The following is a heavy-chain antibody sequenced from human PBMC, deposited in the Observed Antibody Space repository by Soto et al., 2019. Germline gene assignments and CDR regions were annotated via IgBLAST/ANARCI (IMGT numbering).Heavy chain of an antibody. CDR3: ARDHRYYYAVDV. CDR2: IKQDGKEA. V-gene: IGHV3-7*01. J-gene: IGHJ6*02. D-gene: IGHD3-16*02. Sequence: LSLSCAASGFSFSTYWMTWVRQAPGKGLEWVANIKQDGKEANYVDSVKGRFTISRDNAKNSLYLQMNSLRAEDTAVYYCARDHRYYYAVDVWGQGTTVTVSS. CDR1: GFSFSTYW.